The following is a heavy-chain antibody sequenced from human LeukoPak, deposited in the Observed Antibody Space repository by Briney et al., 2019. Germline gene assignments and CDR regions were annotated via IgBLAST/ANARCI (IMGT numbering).Heavy chain of an antibody. CDR3: AVVDIVSSSIDY. CDR1: GGSIRSSSYY. Sequence: SSETLSLTCTVSGGSIRSSSYYWGWIRQPPGKGLERIGTIYYNGNTYYNPSLKSRVTISVDTSKNQFSLKLSSVTAADTAVYYCAVVDIVSSSIDYWGQGTLVTVSS. CDR2: IYYNGNT. J-gene: IGHJ4*02. V-gene: IGHV4-39*01. D-gene: IGHD5/OR15-5a*01.